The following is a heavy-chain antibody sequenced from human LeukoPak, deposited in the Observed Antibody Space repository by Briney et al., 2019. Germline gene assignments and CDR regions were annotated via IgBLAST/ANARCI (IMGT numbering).Heavy chain of an antibody. Sequence: GGSLRLSCATSGFTFDDYAFHWVRQAPGKGLEWVSLISWDGGTIYYADSVRGRFTISRDNSKNSLYLRMNSLRAEDTALYYCAKGSGGAYYNYFEDWGQGTLVIVSS. V-gene: IGHV3-43D*03. CDR1: GFTFDDYA. J-gene: IGHJ4*02. CDR3: AKGSGGAYYNYFED. D-gene: IGHD1-26*01. CDR2: ISWDGGTI.